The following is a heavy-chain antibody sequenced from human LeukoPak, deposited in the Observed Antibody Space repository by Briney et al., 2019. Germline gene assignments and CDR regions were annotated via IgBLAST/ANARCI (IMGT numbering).Heavy chain of an antibody. CDR2: ISSSGSTI. D-gene: IGHD6-19*01. Sequence: GTLRPSRAASGFTLRSYEMTWVRQAPGKGLELVSYISSSGSTIYYADSVQRRFINSRDNSKNSLYLQMNSLRPEHTAVYYCARVSSGWTDFDYWGQGTLVTVSS. J-gene: IGHJ4*02. CDR3: ARVSSGWTDFDY. V-gene: IGHV3-48*03. CDR1: GFTLRSYE.